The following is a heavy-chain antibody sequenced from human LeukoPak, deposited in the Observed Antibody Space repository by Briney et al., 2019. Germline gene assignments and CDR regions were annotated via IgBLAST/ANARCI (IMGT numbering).Heavy chain of an antibody. CDR1: GFTFSSYS. D-gene: IGHD3-3*01. CDR3: ARGYYDFWSGYREHFDY. Sequence: GGSLRLSCAASGFTFSSYSMNWVRQAPGKGLEWVSSISSSSSYIYYADSVKGRFTISRDNAKNSLYLQMNSLRAEDTAVYYCARGYYDFWSGYREHFDYWGQGTLVTVSS. V-gene: IGHV3-21*04. CDR2: ISSSSSYI. J-gene: IGHJ4*02.